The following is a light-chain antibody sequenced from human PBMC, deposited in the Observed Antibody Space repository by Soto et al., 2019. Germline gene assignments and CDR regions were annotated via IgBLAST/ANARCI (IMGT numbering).Light chain of an antibody. Sequence: QSALTQPAPVSGSPGQSITISCTGTSSDIGAYNYVSWYQQYPGRAPKLMIYEVNNRPSGVSNRFSGSKSGNTASLTISGLQAEDEADYYCSSFTTSSTYVVGAGTKVTAL. CDR2: EVN. CDR1: SSDIGAYNY. J-gene: IGLJ1*01. V-gene: IGLV2-14*01. CDR3: SSFTTSSTYV.